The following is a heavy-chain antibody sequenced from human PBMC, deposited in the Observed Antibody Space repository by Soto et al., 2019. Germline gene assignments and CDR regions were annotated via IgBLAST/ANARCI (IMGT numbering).Heavy chain of an antibody. CDR3: AKDTYYHDSSGYYIFDY. D-gene: IGHD3-22*01. Sequence: QVQLVESGGGVVQPGRSLRLSCAASGFTFSSYGMHWVRQAPGKGLEWVAVISYDGSKKYFADSVKGRFSISRDNSKNTLYLQMDSLRPEDTAVCYCAKDTYYHDSSGYYIFDYWGQGIPVTVSS. CDR1: GFTFSSYG. V-gene: IGHV3-30*18. CDR2: ISYDGSKK. J-gene: IGHJ4*02.